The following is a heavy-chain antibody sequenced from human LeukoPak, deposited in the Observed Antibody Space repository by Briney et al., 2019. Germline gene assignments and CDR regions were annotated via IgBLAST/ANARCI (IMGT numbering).Heavy chain of an antibody. CDR3: ARLGGYDFWSGYPNNWFDP. CDR2: IYPGDSDT. V-gene: IGHV5-51*01. D-gene: IGHD3-3*01. CDR1: GYSFTSYW. J-gene: IGHJ5*02. Sequence: GESLKISCKGSGYSFTSYWICWVRQMPGKGLEWIGIIYPGDSDTRYSPSFQGQVTISADKSVSTAYLQWSSLKASDTAMYYCARLGGYDFWSGYPNNWFDPWGQGTLVTVSS.